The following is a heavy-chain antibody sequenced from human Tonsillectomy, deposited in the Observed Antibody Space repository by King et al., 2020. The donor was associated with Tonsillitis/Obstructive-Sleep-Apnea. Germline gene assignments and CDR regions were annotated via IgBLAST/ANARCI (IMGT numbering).Heavy chain of an antibody. Sequence: VQLQQWGAGLLKPSETLSLSCAVYGGSFSTYYWSWIRQPPEKGLEWIGEINHSGNANYNPSLKSRVTISVDTSKNQFSLRLNSVTAADTAVYYCARGMEQYFWSGNYSDAFDIWGQGTMVTVSS. CDR2: INHSGNA. D-gene: IGHD3-3*01. V-gene: IGHV4-34*01. CDR1: GGSFSTYY. CDR3: ARGMEQYFWSGNYSDAFDI. J-gene: IGHJ3*02.